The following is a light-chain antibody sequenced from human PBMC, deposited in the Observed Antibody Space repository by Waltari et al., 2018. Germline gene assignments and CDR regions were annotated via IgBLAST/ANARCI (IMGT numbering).Light chain of an antibody. J-gene: IGKJ4*01. CDR3: QQRSDWPT. CDR2: DAS. Sequence: IVLTQSPATLSLSPGERATLSCRASQSVSIFLAWYQQKPGQAPRLLMSDASNSATGIPARFSGSGSGTDFTLTISSLEPEDFAVYYCQQRSDWPTFGGGTKVEIK. V-gene: IGKV3-11*01. CDR1: QSVSIF.